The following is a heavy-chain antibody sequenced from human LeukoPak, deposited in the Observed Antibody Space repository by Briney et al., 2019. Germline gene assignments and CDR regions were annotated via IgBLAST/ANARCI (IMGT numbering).Heavy chain of an antibody. J-gene: IGHJ4*02. Sequence: ASVKVSCKVSGYTLTELSMHWVRQAPGKGLEWMGGFDPEDGETIYAQKFRGRVTMTEDTSTDTAYMELSSLRSEDTAVYYCAKGSGVMVRGAAFDYWGQGTLVTVSS. D-gene: IGHD3-10*01. CDR2: FDPEDGET. CDR3: AKGSGVMVRGAAFDY. CDR1: GYTLTELS. V-gene: IGHV1-24*01.